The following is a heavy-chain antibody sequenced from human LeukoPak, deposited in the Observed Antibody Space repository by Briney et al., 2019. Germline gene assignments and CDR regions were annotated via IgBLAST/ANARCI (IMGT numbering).Heavy chain of an antibody. CDR1: GFTFSSYA. D-gene: IGHD3-22*01. J-gene: IGHJ4*02. CDR3: AIMHGYYDGSGFWVQ. V-gene: IGHV3-23*01. Sequence: GGSLRLSCAASGFTFSSYAMSWVRQAPGKGLEWVSFISPSGDRTSNADSVEGRFTISRGNTRNTLYLQMNSLRDEDTGVYYCAIMHGYYDGSGFWVQWGQGTLVTVSS. CDR2: ISPSGDRT.